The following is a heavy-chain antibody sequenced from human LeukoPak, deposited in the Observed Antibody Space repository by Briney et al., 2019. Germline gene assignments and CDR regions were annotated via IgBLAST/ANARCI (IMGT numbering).Heavy chain of an antibody. D-gene: IGHD2-2*01. Sequence: GSSVKVSCKASGGTFSSYTISWVRQAPGQGLEWMGRIIPILGIANYAQKFQGRVTITADKSTSTAYTELSSLRSEDTAVYYCARDMGYCSSTSCYRIDYYYYYGMDVWGQGTTVAVSS. CDR2: IIPILGIA. V-gene: IGHV1-69*04. CDR3: ARDMGYCSSTSCYRIDYYYYYGMDV. CDR1: GGTFSSYT. J-gene: IGHJ6*02.